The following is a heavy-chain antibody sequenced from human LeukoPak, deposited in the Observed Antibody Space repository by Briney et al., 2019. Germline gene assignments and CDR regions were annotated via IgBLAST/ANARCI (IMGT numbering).Heavy chain of an antibody. Sequence: SETLSLTCTVSGGSISSYYWSWIRQPPGKGLEWIGYIYYSGSTNYNPSLKSRDTISVDTSKNQFSLKLSSVTAADTAVYYCARDSQYYDSSGYLQQTADAFDIWGQGTMVTVSS. D-gene: IGHD3-22*01. J-gene: IGHJ3*02. V-gene: IGHV4-59*01. CDR2: IYYSGST. CDR1: GGSISSYY. CDR3: ARDSQYYDSSGYLQQTADAFDI.